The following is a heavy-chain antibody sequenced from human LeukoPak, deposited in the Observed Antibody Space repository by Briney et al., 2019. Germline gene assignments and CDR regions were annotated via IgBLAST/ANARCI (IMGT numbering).Heavy chain of an antibody. J-gene: IGHJ3*02. CDR1: GGTFSSYA. CDR3: AREGGSSSWYVHDAFDI. V-gene: IGHV1-69*01. D-gene: IGHD6-13*01. CDR2: MIPIFGTA. Sequence: SVKVSCKASGGTFSSYAISWVRQPPGQGLEWMGGMIPIFGTANYAQKFQGRVTITADESTSTAYMELCSLRSEDTAVYYCAREGGSSSWYVHDAFDIWGQGTMVTVSS.